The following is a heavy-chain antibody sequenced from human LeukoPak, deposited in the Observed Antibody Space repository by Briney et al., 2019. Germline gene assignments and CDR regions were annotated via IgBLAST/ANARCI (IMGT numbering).Heavy chain of an antibody. J-gene: IGHJ5*02. V-gene: IGHV3-48*01. D-gene: IGHD3-10*01. CDR1: GFTFSSYS. Sequence: GGSLRLSCAASGFTFSSYSMNWVRQAPGKGLEWVSYINGGSSTIYYADSVKGRFTISRDNAKNSLYLQMNSLRAEDTAVYYCARRYGSGGTGFDPWGQGTLVTVSS. CDR3: ARRYGSGGTGFDP. CDR2: INGGSSTI.